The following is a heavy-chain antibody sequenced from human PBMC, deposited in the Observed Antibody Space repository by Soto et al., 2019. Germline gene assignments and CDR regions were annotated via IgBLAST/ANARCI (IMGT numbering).Heavy chain of an antibody. J-gene: IGHJ4*02. CDR1: GFTFSSYS. V-gene: IGHV3-48*01. D-gene: IGHD3-9*01. Sequence: AGGSLRLSCAASGFTFSSYSMNWVRQAPGKGLEWVSYISSSSSTIYYADSVKGRFTISRDNAKNSLYLQMNSLRAEDTAVYYCARKGALLRYFDWLSPFDYWGQGTLVTVSS. CDR2: ISSSSSTI. CDR3: ARKGALLRYFDWLSPFDY.